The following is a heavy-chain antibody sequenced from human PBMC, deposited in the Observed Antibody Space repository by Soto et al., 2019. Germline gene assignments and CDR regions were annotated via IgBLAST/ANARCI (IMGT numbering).Heavy chain of an antibody. J-gene: IGHJ5*02. CDR3: ARGSCSGGSCYPPDWFAP. CDR1: GGSVSSGSYY. V-gene: IGHV4-61*01. CDR2: IYYSGST. D-gene: IGHD2-15*01. Sequence: SETLSLTCTVSGGSVSSGSYYWSWIRQPPGKGLEWIGYIYYSGSTNYNPSLKSRVTISVDTSKNQFSLKLSSVTAADTAVYYCARGSCSGGSCYPPDWFAPWGQGTLVTVSS.